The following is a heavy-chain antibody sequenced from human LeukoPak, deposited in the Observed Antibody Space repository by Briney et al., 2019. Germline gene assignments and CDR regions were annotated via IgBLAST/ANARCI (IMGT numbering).Heavy chain of an antibody. CDR1: GYTFTSYY. D-gene: IGHD1-26*01. CDR3: ARDMVGATGFDY. V-gene: IGHV1-46*01. Sequence: ASVKVSCKGSGYTFTSYYMYWVRQAPGHGLEWMGIINPSGGSTSYAQKFQGRGTITRDMSTSQVDMGVGRLRADDTAVYYCARDMVGATGFDYWGQGTLVTVSS. J-gene: IGHJ4*02. CDR2: INPSGGST.